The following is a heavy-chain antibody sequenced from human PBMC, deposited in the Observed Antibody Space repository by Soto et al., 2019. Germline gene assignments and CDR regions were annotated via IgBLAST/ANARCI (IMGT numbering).Heavy chain of an antibody. CDR3: AKVSRGIEVVPAALN. J-gene: IGHJ4*02. Sequence: EVQLLESGGGLVQPGGSLRLSCVASGHTFHSYAMSWVRQAPGKGLEWVSGISGSGGSTYYADSVRGRFTISRDDSKNTLYLQMHSLRDEDTAGYCCAKVSRGIEVVPAALNWGQGTLVNVSS. D-gene: IGHD2-2*01. CDR1: GHTFHSYA. V-gene: IGHV3-23*01. CDR2: ISGSGGST.